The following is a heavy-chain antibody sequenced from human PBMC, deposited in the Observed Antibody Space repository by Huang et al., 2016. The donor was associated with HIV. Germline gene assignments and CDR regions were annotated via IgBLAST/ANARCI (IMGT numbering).Heavy chain of an antibody. J-gene: IGHJ6*03. Sequence: GSFSGYYGTWIRQPPGKGLEWIGEINHSESTNYNPSLKSRVTISVDTSRNQFSLTLTSVTAADTAVYYCARGQGGYYYYYMDVWGKGTTVTVSS. CDR1: GSFSGYY. CDR2: INHSEST. V-gene: IGHV4-34*01. CDR3: ARGQGGYYYYYMDV.